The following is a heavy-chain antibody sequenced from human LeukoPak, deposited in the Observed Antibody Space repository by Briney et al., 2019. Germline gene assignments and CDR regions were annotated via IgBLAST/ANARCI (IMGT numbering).Heavy chain of an antibody. CDR3: ARAEVLPDFYDTSGGFDY. V-gene: IGHV4-39*07. Sequence: SETLSLTCAVSGGSISSSGYFWGWIRQSPGKGLEWIGSISYGGGTYYNPSLKSRVTISVDTSKNQFSLKLSSVTAADTAVYYCARAEVLPDFYDTSGGFDYWGQGTLVTVSS. CDR1: GGSISSSGYF. J-gene: IGHJ4*02. D-gene: IGHD3-22*01. CDR2: ISYGGGT.